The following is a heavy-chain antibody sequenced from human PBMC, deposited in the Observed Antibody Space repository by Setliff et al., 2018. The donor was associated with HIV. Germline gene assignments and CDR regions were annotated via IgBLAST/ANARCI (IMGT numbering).Heavy chain of an antibody. CDR2: IDIDGSDT. Sequence: GSLRLSCAASGFTFSDYWMHWVRQAPGKGLVWVSRIDIDGSDTIYADSVKGRFTIFRDNAKNTLYVQMNSLRDEDTAVYFCASLIAAAGTGSDWFDPWGQGTLVTVSS. CDR1: GFTFSDYW. D-gene: IGHD6-13*01. CDR3: ASLIAAAGTGSDWFDP. V-gene: IGHV3-74*01. J-gene: IGHJ5*02.